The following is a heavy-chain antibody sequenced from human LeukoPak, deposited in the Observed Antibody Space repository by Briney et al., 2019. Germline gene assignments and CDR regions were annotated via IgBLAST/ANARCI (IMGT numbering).Heavy chain of an antibody. CDR2: ISYDGSNK. CDR3: AKAYQGNSNWFDP. D-gene: IGHD2-2*01. Sequence: GGSLRLSCAASGFTFSSYGMHWVRQAPGKGLEWVVVISYDGSNKYYADSVKGRFTISRDNSKNTLYLQMNSLRAEDTAVYYCAKAYQGNSNWFDPWGQGTLVTVSS. V-gene: IGHV3-30*18. CDR1: GFTFSSYG. J-gene: IGHJ5*02.